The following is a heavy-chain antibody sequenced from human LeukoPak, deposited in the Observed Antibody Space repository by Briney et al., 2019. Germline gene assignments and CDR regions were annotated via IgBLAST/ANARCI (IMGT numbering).Heavy chain of an antibody. D-gene: IGHD5-12*01. CDR3: AGSGDIVTTKSFDY. CDR1: GYTFTSYG. CDR2: ISAYNGNT. J-gene: IGHJ4*02. V-gene: IGHV1-18*01. Sequence: ASVKVSCKASGYTFTSYGISWVRQAPGQGLEWMGWISAYNGNTNYAQKFQGRVTMTTDTSTSTAYMELRSLRSDDTAVYYCAGSGDIVTTKSFDYWGQGTLVTVSS.